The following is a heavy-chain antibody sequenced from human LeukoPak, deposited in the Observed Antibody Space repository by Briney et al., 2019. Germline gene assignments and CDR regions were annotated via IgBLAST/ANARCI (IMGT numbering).Heavy chain of an antibody. V-gene: IGHV1-18*01. CDR1: GYTFTSYG. CDR3: ARGSSSPPFWYYYYYMDV. Sequence: ASVKVSCKASGYTFTSYGISWVRQAPGQGLEWMGWISAYNGNTNYAQKLQGRVTMTTDTSTSTAYMELRSLRSDDTAVYYCARGSSSPPFWYYYYYMDVWGKGTTVTVSS. J-gene: IGHJ6*03. D-gene: IGHD6-13*01. CDR2: ISAYNGNT.